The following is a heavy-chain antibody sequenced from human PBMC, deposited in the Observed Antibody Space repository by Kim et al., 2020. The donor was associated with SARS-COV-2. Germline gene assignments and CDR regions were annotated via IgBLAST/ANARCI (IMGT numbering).Heavy chain of an antibody. D-gene: IGHD3-22*01. V-gene: IGHV4-39*01. J-gene: IGHJ4*02. CDR3: ARLYYDSSGYYYFDY. Sequence: PSLKGRVTISVDTSKNQCSLKLSSVTAADTAVYYCARLYYDSSGYYYFDYWGQGTLVTVSS.